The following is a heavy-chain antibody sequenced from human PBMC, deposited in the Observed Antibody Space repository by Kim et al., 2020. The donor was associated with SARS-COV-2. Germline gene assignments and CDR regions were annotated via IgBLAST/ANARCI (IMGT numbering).Heavy chain of an antibody. CDR3: AREVGSSGWYTVDN. Sequence: GGSLRLSCAASGVSFGEEARAWVRRAPGKGLEWVSTIRESGSKVYFADAVRGRFTISRDNSKNTLLLEMNSLRAEDTAIYYCAREVGSSGWYTVDNWGQGTLVTVSS. V-gene: IGHV3-23*01. J-gene: IGHJ4*02. D-gene: IGHD6-13*01. CDR2: IRESGSKV. CDR1: GVSFGEEA.